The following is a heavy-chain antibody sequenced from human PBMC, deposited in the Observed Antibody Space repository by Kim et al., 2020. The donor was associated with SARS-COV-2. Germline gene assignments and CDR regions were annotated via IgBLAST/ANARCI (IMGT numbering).Heavy chain of an antibody. Sequence: GGSLRLSCAASGFTFDDYAIHWVRQAPGKGLEWVSVISWKSGSIGYADSVKGRFTIPRDNAKNSLYLQMNSLRAEDTALYYCAKLPIIEYTNEYWDQGTL. CDR3: AKLPIIEYTNEY. CDR2: ISWKSGSI. V-gene: IGHV3-9*01. D-gene: IGHD2-2*02. J-gene: IGHJ4*01. CDR1: GFTFDDYA.